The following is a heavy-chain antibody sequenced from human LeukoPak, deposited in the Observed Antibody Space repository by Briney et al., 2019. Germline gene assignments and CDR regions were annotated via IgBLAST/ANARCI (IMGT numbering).Heavy chain of an antibody. J-gene: IGHJ5*02. V-gene: IGHV1-69*05. CDR2: IIPIFGTA. D-gene: IGHD6-19*01. Sequence: GASVKVSFKASGGTFSSYAISWVRQAPGQGVEWMGGIIPIFGTANYAQKFQGRVTITTDESTSTAYMELSSLRSEDTAVYYCARVAAGTPSNWFDPWGQGTLVTVSS. CDR1: GGTFSSYA. CDR3: ARVAAGTPSNWFDP.